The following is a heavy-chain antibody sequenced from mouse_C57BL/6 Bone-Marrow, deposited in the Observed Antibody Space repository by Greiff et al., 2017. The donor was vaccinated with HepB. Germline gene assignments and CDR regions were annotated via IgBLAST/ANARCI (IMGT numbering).Heavy chain of an antibody. V-gene: IGHV5-17*01. CDR1: GFTFSDYG. Sequence: EVKLMESGGGLVKPGGSLKPSCAASGFTFSDYGMHWVRQATEKGLEWVAYISSGSSSIYYADTVKGRFTISSDNDTNTLFLQMTSLRSEDTAMYYCARTTVVTYCCFDVWGTGTTVTVSS. CDR2: ISSGSSSI. D-gene: IGHD1-1*01. J-gene: IGHJ1*03. CDR3: ARTTVVTYCCFDV.